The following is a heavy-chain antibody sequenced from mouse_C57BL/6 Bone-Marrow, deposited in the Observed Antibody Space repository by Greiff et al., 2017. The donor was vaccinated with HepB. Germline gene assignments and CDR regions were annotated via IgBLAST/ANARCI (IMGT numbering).Heavy chain of an antibody. CDR1: GYSITSGYY. V-gene: IGHV3-6*01. CDR2: ISYDGSN. J-gene: IGHJ3*01. Sequence: VQLKESGPGLVKPSQSLSLTCSVTGYSITSGYYWNWIRQFPGNKLEWMGYISYDGSNNYNPSLKNRISITRDSSKNQFFLKLNSVTTEDTATYYCARRGAYDPWFAYWGQGTLVTVSA. CDR3: ARRGAYDPWFAY. D-gene: IGHD2-3*01.